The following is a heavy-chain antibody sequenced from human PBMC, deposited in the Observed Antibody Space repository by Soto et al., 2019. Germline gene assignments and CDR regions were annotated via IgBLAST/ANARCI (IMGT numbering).Heavy chain of an antibody. J-gene: IGHJ5*02. CDR1: GFTFTYSA. CDR2: IVVGSDNT. V-gene: IGHV1-58*02. Sequence: KKTAASVKVSCKTSGFTFTYSAIQWVRQARGQRLEWIGWIVVGSDNTNYAQKFQERVTITSDLSTNTVYMELSSLRSEDTALYYCARDGGDTAMVTFWFDPWGQGTLVTVSS. D-gene: IGHD5-18*01. CDR3: ARDGGDTAMVTFWFDP.